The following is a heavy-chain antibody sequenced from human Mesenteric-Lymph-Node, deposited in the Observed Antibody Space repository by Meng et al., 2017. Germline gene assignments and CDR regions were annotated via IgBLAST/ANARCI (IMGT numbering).Heavy chain of an antibody. J-gene: IGHJ4*02. CDR2: IYYSGST. V-gene: IGHV4-30-4*01. Sequence: QVQLQESGPGLLKPSQTLSLTCTVSGGSISSGDYYWSWIRQPPGKGLEWIGYIYYSGSTYYNPSLKSRVTISVDTSKNQFSLKLSSVTAADAAVYYCGRDQGRELINHWGQGALVTVSS. CDR1: GGSISSGDYY. D-gene: IGHD1-7*01. CDR3: GRDQGRELINH.